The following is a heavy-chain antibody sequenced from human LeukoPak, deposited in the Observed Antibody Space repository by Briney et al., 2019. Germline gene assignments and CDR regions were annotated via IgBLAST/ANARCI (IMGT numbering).Heavy chain of an antibody. Sequence: GGSLRLSCAASAFTFSSYAMNWVRQAPGKGLEWVSAISGSGGSTYYADSVKGRFTISRDNAKNSLYLQMNSLRAEDTAVYYCARDSFDYWGQGTLVTVSS. CDR2: ISGSGGST. D-gene: IGHD3/OR15-3a*01. CDR1: AFTFSSYA. V-gene: IGHV3-23*01. CDR3: ARDSFDY. J-gene: IGHJ4*02.